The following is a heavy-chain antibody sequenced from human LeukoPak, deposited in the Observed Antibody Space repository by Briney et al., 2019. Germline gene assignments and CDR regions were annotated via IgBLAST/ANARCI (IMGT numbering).Heavy chain of an antibody. CDR3: ASWAGTKDYYYMDV. CDR2: INPNSGGR. V-gene: IGHV1-2*02. CDR1: GYTFTGYS. Sequence: GASVKVSCKASGYTFTGYSIHWVRQAPGQGLEWMGWINPNSGGRNYAQKFQGRVTMTRDTSISTAYMELSRLRSDDTAVYYCASWAGTKDYYYMDVWGKGTTVTISS. J-gene: IGHJ6*03. D-gene: IGHD6-19*01.